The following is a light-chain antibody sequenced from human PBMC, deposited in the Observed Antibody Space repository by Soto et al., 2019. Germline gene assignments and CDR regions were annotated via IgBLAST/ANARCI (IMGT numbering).Light chain of an antibody. J-gene: IGKJ1*01. V-gene: IGKV3-15*01. Sequence: EIVMTQSPATLSVSPGERATLSCRASQSVSSNLAWYQQKPGQAPRLLIYGASTRATGIPARFSGSGSGTEFPLTISSLQSEDFAVYYCKHYNNWPRTFGQGTKVEIK. CDR1: QSVSSN. CDR2: GAS. CDR3: KHYNNWPRT.